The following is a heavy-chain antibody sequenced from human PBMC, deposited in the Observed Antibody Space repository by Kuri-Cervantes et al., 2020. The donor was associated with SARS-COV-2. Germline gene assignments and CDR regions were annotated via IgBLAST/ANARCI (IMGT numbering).Heavy chain of an antibody. D-gene: IGHD6-19*01. V-gene: IGHV3-23*01. J-gene: IGHJ4*02. CDR3: AKDVINGGQWLAGGFDY. CDR1: GFTFSSYA. CDR2: ISGSGGST. Sequence: GESLKISCAASGFTFSSYAMSWVRQAPGKGLEWVSAISGSGGSTYYADSVKGRFTISRDNSKNTLYLQMNSLRAEDTAVYYCAKDVINGGQWLAGGFDYWGQGTLVTVSS.